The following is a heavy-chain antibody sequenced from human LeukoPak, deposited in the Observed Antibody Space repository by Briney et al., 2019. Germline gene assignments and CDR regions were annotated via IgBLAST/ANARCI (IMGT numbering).Heavy chain of an antibody. D-gene: IGHD3-22*01. CDR1: GYSFTDYY. Sequence: ASVKVSCKASGYSFTDYYIHWVRQAPGQGLEWMGWINPFSGGTKYAQKFQGWFTMTRDTSISTAYMELSRLTSDDTAVYYCARGGYDLDYWGQGTLVTVSS. CDR2: INPFSGGT. J-gene: IGHJ4*02. V-gene: IGHV1-2*04. CDR3: ARGGYDLDY.